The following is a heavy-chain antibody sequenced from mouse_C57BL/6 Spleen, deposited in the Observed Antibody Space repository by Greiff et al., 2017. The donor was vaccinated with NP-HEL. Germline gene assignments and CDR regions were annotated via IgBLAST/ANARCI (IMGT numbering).Heavy chain of an antibody. CDR3: ARSVYYYGSSYGWYFDV. V-gene: IGHV1-81*01. Sequence: VQLQQSGAELARPGASVKLSCKASGYTFTSYGISWVKQRTGQGLEWIGEIYPRSGNTYYNAKFKGKATLTADKSSSTAYMELRSLTSEDSAVYFCARSVYYYGSSYGWYFDVWGTGTTVTVSS. CDR2: IYPRSGNT. CDR1: GYTFTSYG. D-gene: IGHD1-1*01. J-gene: IGHJ1*03.